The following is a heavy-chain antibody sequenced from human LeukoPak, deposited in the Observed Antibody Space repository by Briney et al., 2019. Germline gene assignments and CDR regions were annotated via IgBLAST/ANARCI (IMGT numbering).Heavy chain of an antibody. CDR3: ARVPLYSSVGVFQH. D-gene: IGHD6-25*01. J-gene: IGHJ1*01. CDR1: GYSISSSNW. V-gene: IGHV4-28*05. CDR2: IYYSGSI. Sequence: SDTLSLTCAVSGYSISSSNWWGWIRQPPGKGLEWIGYIYYSGSIYYNPSLKSRVTMSVDTFKSQFSLKLSSVTAADTAVYYCARVPLYSSVGVFQHWGQGTLVTVSS.